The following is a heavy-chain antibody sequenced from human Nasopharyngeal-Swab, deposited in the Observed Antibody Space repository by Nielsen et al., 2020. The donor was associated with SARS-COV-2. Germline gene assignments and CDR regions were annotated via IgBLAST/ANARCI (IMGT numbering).Heavy chain of an antibody. J-gene: IGHJ3*02. D-gene: IGHD5-24*01. V-gene: IGHV5-51*01. CDR1: GYSFTSYW. Sequence: GEALKTSWKCAGYSFTSYWIGWVRQMPGKGLEWMGIIYPGDSDTRYSPSFQGQVTISADKSISTAYLQWGSLKASDTAMYYCARRPEMATIRAFDIWGQATMVTVSS. CDR3: ARRPEMATIRAFDI. CDR2: IYPGDSDT.